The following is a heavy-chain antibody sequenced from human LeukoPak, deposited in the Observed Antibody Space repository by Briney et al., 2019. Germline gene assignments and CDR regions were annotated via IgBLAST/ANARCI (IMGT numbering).Heavy chain of an antibody. Sequence: GGSLRLSCAASGFIFSDYYMVWIRQAPGKGLEWVAYISSGGDTFFYADSVKGRFTISRDNSDDSLYLQMNSLRAEDTAVYYCARGDGVYDCVWGRSHWGQGTLVTVSS. CDR3: ARGDGVYDCVWGRSH. CDR2: ISSGGDTF. CDR1: GFIFSDYY. D-gene: IGHD3-16*01. J-gene: IGHJ4*02. V-gene: IGHV3-11*01.